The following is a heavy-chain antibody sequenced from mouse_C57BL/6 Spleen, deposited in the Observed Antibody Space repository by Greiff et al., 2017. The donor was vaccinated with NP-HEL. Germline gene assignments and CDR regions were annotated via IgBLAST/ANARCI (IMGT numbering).Heavy chain of an antibody. CDR1: GYTFTSYG. Sequence: VKLVESGAELARPGASVKLSCKASGYTFTSYGISWVKQRTGQGLEWIGEIYPRSGNTYYNEKFKGKATLTADKSSSTAYMELRSLTSEDSAVYFCARSGAYYSNAMDYWGQGTSVTVSS. V-gene: IGHV1-81*01. CDR2: IYPRSGNT. CDR3: ARSGAYYSNAMDY. J-gene: IGHJ4*01. D-gene: IGHD2-5*01.